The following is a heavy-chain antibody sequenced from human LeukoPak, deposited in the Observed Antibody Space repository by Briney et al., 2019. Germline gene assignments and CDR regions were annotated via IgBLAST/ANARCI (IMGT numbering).Heavy chain of an antibody. CDR3: ARSFYGGRHFWDY. CDR1: GGSISSGDYY. Sequence: PSETLSLTCTVSGGSISSGDYYWSWIRQPPGKGLEWIGYIYYSGSTYYNPSLKSRVTISVDTSKNQFSLKLSSVTAADTAVYYCARSFYGGRHFWDYWGQGTLVTVSS. D-gene: IGHD4-23*01. J-gene: IGHJ4*02. CDR2: IYYSGST. V-gene: IGHV4-30-4*01.